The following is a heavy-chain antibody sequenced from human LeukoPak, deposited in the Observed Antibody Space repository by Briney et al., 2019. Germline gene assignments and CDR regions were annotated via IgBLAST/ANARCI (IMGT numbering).Heavy chain of an antibody. CDR2: IYYSGTT. CDR1: GGSTSYYY. Sequence: ETSETLSLTCTVSGGSTSYYYWSWIRQSPGKGLEWIGYIYYSGTTNYNPSLKSRVTISVDTSKNQFSLQLRSVTAADTAVYYCAREDPQTTVPEGMDVWGQGTTVTVSS. CDR3: AREDPQTTVPEGMDV. J-gene: IGHJ6*02. D-gene: IGHD4-17*01. V-gene: IGHV4-59*01.